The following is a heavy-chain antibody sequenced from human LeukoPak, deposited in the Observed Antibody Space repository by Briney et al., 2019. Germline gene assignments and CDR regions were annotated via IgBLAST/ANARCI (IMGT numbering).Heavy chain of an antibody. D-gene: IGHD4-17*01. J-gene: IGHJ4*02. Sequence: SETLSLTCAVYGGSFSGYCWSWIRQPPGKGLEWIGEINHSGSTNYNPSLKSRVTISVDTSKNQFSLKLSSVTAADTAVYYCARADYGDYGPPEYWGQGTLVTVSS. V-gene: IGHV4-34*01. CDR3: ARADYGDYGPPEY. CDR2: INHSGST. CDR1: GGSFSGYC.